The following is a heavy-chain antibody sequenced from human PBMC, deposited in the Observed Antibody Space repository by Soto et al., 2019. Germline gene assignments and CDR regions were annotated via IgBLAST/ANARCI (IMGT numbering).Heavy chain of an antibody. CDR1: GCSISRYY. J-gene: IGHJ5*02. CDR3: ARVLFGRGNWFDP. CDR2: IYYSGST. D-gene: IGHD3-3*01. V-gene: IGHV4-59*01. Sequence: SDTLSLTYTVSGCSISRYYLSWIRQPPGKGLEWIGYIYYSGSTNYNPSLKSRVTISVDTSKNQFSLKLSSVTAADTAVYYCARVLFGRGNWFDPWGQGTLVTVS.